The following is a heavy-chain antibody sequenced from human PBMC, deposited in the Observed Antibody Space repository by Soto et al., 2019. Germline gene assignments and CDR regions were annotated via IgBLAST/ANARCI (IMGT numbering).Heavy chain of an antibody. J-gene: IGHJ4*02. V-gene: IGHV3-33*01. D-gene: IGHD6-13*01. CDR3: ARETGYSSSCYLFGY. Sequence: GGSLRLSCAASGLTFSSYGMHWVRQAPGKGLEWVAVIWYDGSNKYYADSVKGRFTISRDNSKNTLYLQMNSLRAEDTAVYYCARETGYSSSCYLFGYWGQGTLVTVSS. CDR1: GLTFSSYG. CDR2: IWYDGSNK.